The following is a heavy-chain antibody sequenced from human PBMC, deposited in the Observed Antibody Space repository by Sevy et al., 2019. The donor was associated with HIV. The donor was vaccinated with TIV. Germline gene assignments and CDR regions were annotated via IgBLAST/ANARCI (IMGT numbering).Heavy chain of an antibody. CDR3: AREGGVVVVVAANHFDY. V-gene: IGHV3-49*03. CDR1: GFIFGPYA. CDR2: IRGKPFGGTT. D-gene: IGHD2-15*01. Sequence: GGSLRLSCTASGFIFGPYAMSWFRQAPGKGLEWVAFIRGKPFGGTTEYAASVKGRFTISRDDSKSIAYLEMNSLKTEETAVYYCAREGGVVVVVAANHFDYWGQGTLVTVSS. J-gene: IGHJ4*02.